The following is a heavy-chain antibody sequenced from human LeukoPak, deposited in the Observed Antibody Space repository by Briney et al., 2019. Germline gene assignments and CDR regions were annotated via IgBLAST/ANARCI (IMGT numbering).Heavy chain of an antibody. CDR2: ISDTGVST. D-gene: IGHD3-22*01. V-gene: IGHV3-23*01. Sequence: GGSLRLSCAASGFTFNSYAMNWVRQAPGKGLEWVSSISDTGVSTYYADSVKGRFTISRDNSKNTLYLQMNSLRAEDTAVYYCAKDDSSGFNWFDPWGQGTLVTVSS. CDR3: AKDDSSGFNWFDP. J-gene: IGHJ5*02. CDR1: GFTFNSYA.